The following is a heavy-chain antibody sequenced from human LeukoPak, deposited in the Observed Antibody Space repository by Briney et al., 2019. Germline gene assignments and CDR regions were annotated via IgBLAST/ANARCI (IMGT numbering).Heavy chain of an antibody. D-gene: IGHD5-12*01. CDR1: GFAFSFFA. CDR3: ARKQVDSVAMEYYFDY. J-gene: IGHJ4*02. CDR2: INANSGTR. Sequence: GGSLRLSCEASGFAFSFFAMSWLRQPPEKGLEWVSTINANSGTRSYAASVRGRFTITRDNAKNSLYLQMNSLRAQDTAVYYCARKQVDSVAMEYYFDYWGQGTRVTVSS. V-gene: IGHV3-21*01.